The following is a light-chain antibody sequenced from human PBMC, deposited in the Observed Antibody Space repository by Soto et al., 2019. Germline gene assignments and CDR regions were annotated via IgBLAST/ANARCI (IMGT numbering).Light chain of an antibody. J-gene: IGLJ1*01. CDR1: SSNIWAGYD. CDR3: QSYDSSLSGYV. Sequence: QSVLTQPPSVSGAPGQRVTISCTGRSSNIWAGYDVHWYQQLPGTAPKLLINGNSNRPSGVPDRFSGSKSGTSASLAITGLQAEDEADYYCQSYDSSLSGYVFGTGTKVTVL. CDR2: GNS. V-gene: IGLV1-40*01.